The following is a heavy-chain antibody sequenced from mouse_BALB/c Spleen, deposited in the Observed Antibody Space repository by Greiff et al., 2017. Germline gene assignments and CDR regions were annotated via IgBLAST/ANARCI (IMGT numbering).Heavy chain of an antibody. Sequence: QVQLKESAAELARPGASVKMSCKASGYTFTSYTMHWVKQRPGQGLEWIGYINPSSGYTEYNQKFKDKTTLTADKSSSTAYMQLSSLTSEDSAVYYCARRDNEKPYFDYWGQGTTLTVSS. D-gene: IGHD3-2*01. CDR1: GYTFTSYT. J-gene: IGHJ2*01. V-gene: IGHV1-4*02. CDR3: ARRDNEKPYFDY. CDR2: INPSSGYT.